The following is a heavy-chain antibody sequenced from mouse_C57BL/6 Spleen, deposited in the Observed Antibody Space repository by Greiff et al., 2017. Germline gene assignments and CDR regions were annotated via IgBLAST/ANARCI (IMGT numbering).Heavy chain of an antibody. CDR3: AETAQATGVYFDY. CDR2: IHPNSGST. D-gene: IGHD3-2*02. CDR1: GYTFTSYW. V-gene: IGHV1-64*01. Sequence: QVQLKQPGAELVKPGASVKLSCKASGYTFTSYWMHWVKQRPGQGLEWIGMIHPNSGSTNYNEKFKSKATLTVDKSSSTAYMQLSSLTSEDSAVYYCAETAQATGVYFDYWGQGTTLTVSS. J-gene: IGHJ2*01.